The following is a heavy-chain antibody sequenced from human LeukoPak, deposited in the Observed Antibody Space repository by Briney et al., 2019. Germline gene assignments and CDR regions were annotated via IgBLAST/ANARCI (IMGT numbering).Heavy chain of an antibody. Sequence: GGSLRLSCAASGFTFSSYAMSWVRQAPGKGLEWVSFISPSADRTSNADSVEGRFTISRDNPRNTLYLQMNSLRDEDTAVYYCAIMHGYSDGSGYWVQWGQGTLVTVSS. CDR1: GFTFSSYA. V-gene: IGHV3-23*01. CDR2: ISPSADRT. CDR3: AIMHGYSDGSGYWVQ. J-gene: IGHJ4*02. D-gene: IGHD3-22*01.